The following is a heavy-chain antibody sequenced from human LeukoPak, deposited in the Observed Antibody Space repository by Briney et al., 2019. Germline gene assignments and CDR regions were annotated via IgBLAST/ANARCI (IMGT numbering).Heavy chain of an antibody. CDR3: ARGGRIVGATDAFDI. J-gene: IGHJ3*02. CDR2: ISYDGSNK. V-gene: IGHV3-30-3*01. Sequence: GGSLRLSCAASGFTFSSYAVHWVRQAPGKGLEWVAVISYDGSNKYYADSVKGRFTISRDNSKNTLYLQMNSLRAEDTAVYYCARGGRIVGATDAFDIWGQGTMVTVSS. CDR1: GFTFSSYA. D-gene: IGHD1-26*01.